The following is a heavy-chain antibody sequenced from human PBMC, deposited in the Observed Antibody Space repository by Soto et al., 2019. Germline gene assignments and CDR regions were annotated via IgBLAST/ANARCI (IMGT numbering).Heavy chain of an antibody. CDR3: ATGSLGGYGY. CDR1: GYILTELP. J-gene: IGHJ4*02. Sequence: QVQLVQSGAEVKKPGASVKVSCKVSGYILTELPIHWVRQAPGKGLEWMGGFDPEEGVTIYAQKFEDRVIITEDTSTATAYMELSSMASEDAAVYYCATGSLGGYGYWGQGTLVTVSS. V-gene: IGHV1-24*01. CDR2: FDPEEGVT. D-gene: IGHD5-12*01.